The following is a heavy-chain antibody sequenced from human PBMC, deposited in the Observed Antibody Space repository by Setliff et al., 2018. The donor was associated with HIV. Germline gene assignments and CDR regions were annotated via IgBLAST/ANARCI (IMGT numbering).Heavy chain of an antibody. CDR3: ARDGGDYFDY. Sequence: SETLSLTCTVSGGSISSHYWSWIRQPPGKGLEWIGYIYYSGSTNYNPSLKSRVTISVDTSKNQFSLKLSSVTAADTAVYYCARDGGDYFDYWGQGTLVTVSS. D-gene: IGHD3-16*01. CDR2: IYYSGST. V-gene: IGHV4-59*11. J-gene: IGHJ4*02. CDR1: GGSISSHY.